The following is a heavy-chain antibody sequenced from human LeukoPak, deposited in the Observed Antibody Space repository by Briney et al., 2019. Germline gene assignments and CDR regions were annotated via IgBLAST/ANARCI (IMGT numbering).Heavy chain of an antibody. V-gene: IGHV3-21*01. Sequence: GGSLRLSCAASGFTFSSYWMSWVRQAPGKGLEWVSSITSGSTSMYYADSVKGRFTISRDNAKNSLYLQMNSLRAEDTAVYYCARTYYDILTGYNPYFDNWGQGTLVTVSS. CDR2: ITSGSTSM. CDR3: ARTYYDILTGYNPYFDN. CDR1: GFTFSSYW. J-gene: IGHJ4*02. D-gene: IGHD3-9*01.